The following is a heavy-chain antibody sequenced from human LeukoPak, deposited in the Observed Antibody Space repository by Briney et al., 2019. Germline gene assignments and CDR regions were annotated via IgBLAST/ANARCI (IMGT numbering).Heavy chain of an antibody. Sequence: ASVKVSCKASGYTFTSYDINWVRQATGQGLERMGWMNPNSGNTGYAQKFQGRVTMTRNTSISTAYMELSSLRSEDTAVYYCARARMTAAGTRFDYWGQGTLVTVSS. V-gene: IGHV1-8*01. CDR2: MNPNSGNT. D-gene: IGHD6-13*01. CDR3: ARARMTAAGTRFDY. CDR1: GYTFTSYD. J-gene: IGHJ4*02.